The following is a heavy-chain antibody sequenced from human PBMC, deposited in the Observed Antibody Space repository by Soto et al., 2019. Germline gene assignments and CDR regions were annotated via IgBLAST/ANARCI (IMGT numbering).Heavy chain of an antibody. CDR3: ARVLYYGSGTYSPYGMDV. CDR2: VSPPFGTS. D-gene: IGHD3-10*01. V-gene: IGHV1-69*01. CDR1: GVSFNNNG. Sequence: QVQLVQSGAEVKKPGSSVKVSCKTSGVSFNNNGIGWVRQAPGHGLEWMGGVSPPFGTSNYARQFQGRISFTEESSTVTVNMELSSLTSEDTPQFYCARVLYYGSGTYSPYGMDVWGQGTTVTVSS. J-gene: IGHJ6*02.